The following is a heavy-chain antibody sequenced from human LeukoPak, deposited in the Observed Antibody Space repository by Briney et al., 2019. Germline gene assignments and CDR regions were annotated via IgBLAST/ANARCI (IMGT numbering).Heavy chain of an antibody. CDR1: GFTFNSHE. Sequence: GGSLRLSCAASGFTFNSHEMHWVRQAPGKGLDWVSYITSSGGITYYADSVKGRFTVSRDNAKNSLYLQMNSLRAEDTAVYYCARGYCSGGSCSRIVDPWGRGTLVTVSS. V-gene: IGHV3-48*03. J-gene: IGHJ5*02. CDR2: ITSSGGIT. CDR3: ARGYCSGGSCSRIVDP. D-gene: IGHD2-15*01.